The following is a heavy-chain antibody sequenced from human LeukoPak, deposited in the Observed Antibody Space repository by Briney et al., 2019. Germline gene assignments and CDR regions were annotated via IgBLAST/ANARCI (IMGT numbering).Heavy chain of an antibody. CDR2: IIPIFGTA. J-gene: IGHJ6*02. D-gene: IGHD3-3*01. CDR3: ATHSGIFWSGYEAGSYYYGMDV. V-gene: IGHV1-69*13. CDR1: GGTFSSYA. Sequence: SVKVSCKASGGTFSSYAISWVRQAPGQGLEWMGGIIPIFGTANYAQKFQGRVTITADESTSTAYMELSSLRSEVTAVYYCATHSGIFWSGYEAGSYYYGMDVWGQGTTVTVSS.